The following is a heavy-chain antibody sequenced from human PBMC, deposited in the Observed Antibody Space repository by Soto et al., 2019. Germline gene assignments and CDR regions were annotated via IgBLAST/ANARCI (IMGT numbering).Heavy chain of an antibody. CDR2: MNPNSGNT. D-gene: IGHD1-20*01. V-gene: IGHV1-8*01. CDR3: ARGSSRITGTRRKYYYMDV. CDR1: GYTFTSYD. J-gene: IGHJ6*03. Sequence: ASVKVSCKASGYTFTSYDINWVRQATGQGLEWMGWMNPNSGNTGYAQKFQGRVTMTRNTSISTAYMELSSLRSEDTAVYYCARGSSRITGTRRKYYYMDVWGKGTTVTVSS.